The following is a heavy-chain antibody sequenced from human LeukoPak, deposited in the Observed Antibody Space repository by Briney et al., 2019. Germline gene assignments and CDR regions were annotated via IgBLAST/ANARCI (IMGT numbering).Heavy chain of an antibody. J-gene: IGHJ5*02. Sequence: SETLSLTCTVSGDSISSGDYYWSWIRQPAGKGLEWIGRISSSGSTNYNPSLKSRVTISVDKSKNQFSLKLSSVTAADTAVYYCARDLGGDIRRGLDWFDPWGQGTLVTVSS. CDR2: ISSSGST. V-gene: IGHV4-61*02. CDR1: GDSISSGDYY. CDR3: ARDLGGDIRRGLDWFDP. D-gene: IGHD3-16*01.